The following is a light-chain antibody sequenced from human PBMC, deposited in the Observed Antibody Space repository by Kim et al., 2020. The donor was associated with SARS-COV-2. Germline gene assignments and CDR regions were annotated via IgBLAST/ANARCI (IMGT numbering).Light chain of an antibody. CDR3: QVRDSTTDHVV. Sequence: PGMTASITCEGNNIEYKAVHWYQQRPGQAPVLVIYSDHDRPSKIPERFSGSNSGNTATLTVSRVEAGDEADYYCQVRDSTTDHVVFGGGTQLTVL. CDR1: NIEYKA. V-gene: IGLV3-21*04. J-gene: IGLJ2*01. CDR2: SDH.